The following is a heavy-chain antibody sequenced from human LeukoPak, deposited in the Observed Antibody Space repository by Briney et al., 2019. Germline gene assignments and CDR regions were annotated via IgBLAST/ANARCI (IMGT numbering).Heavy chain of an antibody. Sequence: GRSLRLSCAASGFTFSSYAMSWVRQAPGKGLEWVSAISGSGGSTYYADSVKGRFTISRDNSKNTLYLQMNSLRAEDTAVYYCAKDHPPIYCSGGSCYSDDYWGQGTLVTVSS. CDR3: AKDHPPIYCSGGSCYSDDY. V-gene: IGHV3-23*01. CDR2: ISGSGGST. D-gene: IGHD2-15*01. J-gene: IGHJ4*02. CDR1: GFTFSSYA.